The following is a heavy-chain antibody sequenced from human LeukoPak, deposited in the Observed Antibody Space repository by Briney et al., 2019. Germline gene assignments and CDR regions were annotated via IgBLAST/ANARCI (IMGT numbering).Heavy chain of an antibody. CDR1: GFTFDDYG. Sequence: GGSLRLSCVASGFTFDDYGMIWVRHAPGKGLEWVSGINWNGGSTGYADFVKGRFTISRDDAKNSLSLQMNSLRAEDTAAYYCARDQGGYFDYWGQGTLVTVSS. J-gene: IGHJ4*02. CDR3: ARDQGGYFDY. V-gene: IGHV3-20*04. CDR2: INWNGGST.